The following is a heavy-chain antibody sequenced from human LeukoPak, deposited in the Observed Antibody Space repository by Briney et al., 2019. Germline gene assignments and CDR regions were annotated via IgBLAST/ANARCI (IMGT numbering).Heavy chain of an antibody. CDR2: IYYSGST. CDR1: GGPISSGDYY. V-gene: IGHV4-30-4*02. D-gene: IGHD6-25*01. Sequence: SETLSLTCSVSGGPISSGDYYWSWIRQPPGKGLEWIGYIYYSGSTYYSPSLKSRVTILVDTSKSQFSLELSSVTAADTAVYSCARMVAADYWGQGTLVTVSS. J-gene: IGHJ4*02. CDR3: ARMVAADY.